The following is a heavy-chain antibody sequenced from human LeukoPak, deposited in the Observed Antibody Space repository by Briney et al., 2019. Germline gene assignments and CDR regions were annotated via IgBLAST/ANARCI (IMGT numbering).Heavy chain of an antibody. J-gene: IGHJ6*03. CDR1: GGSISSYY. CDR3: ARDRITMVRGVIDYYYYYMDV. D-gene: IGHD3-10*01. V-gene: IGHV4-4*07. CDR2: IYTSGST. Sequence: PSETLSLTCTVSGGSISSYYWSWIRQPAGKGLEWIGRIYTSGSTNYNPSLKSRVTMSVDTSKNQFSLKLRSVTAADTAVYYCARDRITMVRGVIDYYYYYMDVWGKGTTVTVSS.